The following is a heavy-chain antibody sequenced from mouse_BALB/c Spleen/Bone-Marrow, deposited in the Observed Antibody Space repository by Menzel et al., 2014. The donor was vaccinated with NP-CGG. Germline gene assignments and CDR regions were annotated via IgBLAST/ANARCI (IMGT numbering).Heavy chain of an antibody. D-gene: IGHD1-1*01. Sequence: EVKLVESGGGLVQPGGSLKLSCAASGFTFSSYGMSWVRQTPDKRLELVATINSNGGSPYYPDSVKGRFTISRDNAKNTLYLQMSSLKSEDTAMYYYARDYYGSSDYWGQGTTLTVSS. CDR3: ARDYYGSSDY. J-gene: IGHJ2*01. CDR2: INSNGGSP. V-gene: IGHV5-6-3*01. CDR1: GFTFSSYG.